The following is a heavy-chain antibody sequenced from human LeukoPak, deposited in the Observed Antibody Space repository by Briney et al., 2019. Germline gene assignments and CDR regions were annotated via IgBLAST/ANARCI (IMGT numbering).Heavy chain of an antibody. D-gene: IGHD6-19*01. CDR2: ISRSGGTI. CDR3: GRAASGYSSGWTPGGAFDI. J-gene: IGHJ3*02. V-gene: IGHV3-48*03. CDR1: GFSFSSYE. Sequence: GGSLRLSCAASGFSFSSYEMSWVRQAPGKGLEWASYISRSGGTIYYADSVKGRVTISKANGKNSLYLQMTSLRAEETGLYYCGRAASGYSSGWTPGGAFDIWGQGTMVTVSS.